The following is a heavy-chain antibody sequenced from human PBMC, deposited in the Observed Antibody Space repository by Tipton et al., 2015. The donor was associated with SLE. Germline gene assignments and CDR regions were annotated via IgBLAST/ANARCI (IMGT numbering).Heavy chain of an antibody. CDR3: AGTNYDVLTGYHRVDTFDI. CDR2: IYSRGGT. CDR1: GGSISRSHYY. J-gene: IGHJ3*02. Sequence: TLSLTCTVSGGSISRSHYYWDWIRQPPGKGLEWLGSIYSRGGTYYNPSLKSRVTISVDTSKNQFSLELRSVTAADTAVYYCAGTNYDVLTGYHRVDTFDIWGQGTMVTVSS. V-gene: IGHV4-39*07. D-gene: IGHD3-9*01.